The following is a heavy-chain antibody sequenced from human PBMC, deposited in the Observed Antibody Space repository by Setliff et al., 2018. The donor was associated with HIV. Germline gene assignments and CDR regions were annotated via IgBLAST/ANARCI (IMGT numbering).Heavy chain of an antibody. V-gene: IGHV3-30*06. J-gene: IGHJ4*02. D-gene: IGHD1-1*01. CDR2: TSPDGSDK. Sequence: GGSLRLSCAASGFTLSNYGMHWVRQGPGKGLEWVAVTSPDGSDKYYADSVQGRVTISRDISKNTLYLQINSLRPEDTAVYHCASARIPTGGTSTSFDFWGQGALVTVSS. CDR3: ASARIPTGGTSTSFDF. CDR1: GFTLSNYG.